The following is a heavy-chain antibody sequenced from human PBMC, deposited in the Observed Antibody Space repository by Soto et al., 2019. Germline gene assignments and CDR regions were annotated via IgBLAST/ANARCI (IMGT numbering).Heavy chain of an antibody. J-gene: IGHJ5*02. Sequence: ELQLLESGGGLAPQGESLTLSCAASEDSFDNSAMTWVRQAPGKGLEWVSTTTNTGGTTHYADSVQGRFTVSRDNFRNTLYLLMNSLRAEDTAVYYCAKLRRGATGTEGFHPWGQGTLVTVSS. CDR3: AKLRRGATGTEGFHP. V-gene: IGHV3-23*01. CDR1: EDSFDNSA. CDR2: TTNTGGTT. D-gene: IGHD1-1*01.